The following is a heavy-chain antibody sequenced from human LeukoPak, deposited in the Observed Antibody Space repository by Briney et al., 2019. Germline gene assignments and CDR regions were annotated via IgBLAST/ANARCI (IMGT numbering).Heavy chain of an antibody. D-gene: IGHD3-3*01. Sequence: EASVKVSCKASGYTFTSYGISWVRQATGQGLEWMGWMNPNSGNTGYAQKFQGRVTMTRNTSISTAYMELSSLRSEDTAVYYCARAYPLLALPYYDFWSGYHSTYGMDVWGQGTTVTVSS. J-gene: IGHJ6*02. CDR1: GYTFTSYG. CDR3: ARAYPLLALPYYDFWSGYHSTYGMDV. CDR2: MNPNSGNT. V-gene: IGHV1-8*02.